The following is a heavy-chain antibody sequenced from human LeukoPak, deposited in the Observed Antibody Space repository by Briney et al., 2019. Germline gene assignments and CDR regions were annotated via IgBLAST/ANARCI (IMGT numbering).Heavy chain of an antibody. V-gene: IGHV1-46*04. J-gene: IGHJ6*02. CDR1: GYTFTTYY. CDR3: ASYHHRDFGDYYGMDV. Sequence: ASVKVSWKASGYTFTTYYMHWVRQAPGQGLEWMGIINPSGGSTRYAQKLQGRVTMTRDTSTSTVYMELSSLISEDTAVYYCASYHHRDFGDYYGMDVWGQGTTVTVSS. CDR2: INPSGGST. D-gene: IGHD4-17*01.